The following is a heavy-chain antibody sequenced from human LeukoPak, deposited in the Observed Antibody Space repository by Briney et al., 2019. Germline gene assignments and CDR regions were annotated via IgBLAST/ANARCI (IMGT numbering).Heavy chain of an antibody. V-gene: IGHV3-53*01. D-gene: IGHD2-15*01. CDR1: GFTFSDYY. CDR3: ARDATPDCSGGSCYSDY. Sequence: PGGSLRLSCAASGFTFSDYYMSWVRQAPGKGLEWVSVIYSGGSTYYADSVKGRFTISRDNSKNTLYLQMNSLRAEDTAVYYCARDATPDCSGGSCYSDYWGQGTLVTVSS. CDR2: IYSGGST. J-gene: IGHJ4*02.